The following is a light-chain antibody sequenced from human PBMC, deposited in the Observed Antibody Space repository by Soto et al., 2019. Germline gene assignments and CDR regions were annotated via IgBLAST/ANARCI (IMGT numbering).Light chain of an antibody. Sequence: EIGITQSPATLSVSQGERATVSCRASQSVSSNLAWYQQKPGQAPRLFIYRSSTRATGIPARFSGSGSGTEFTLTISRLQSDDFALYFCQQYNDQPPFGRGTKVDI. CDR2: RSS. CDR1: QSVSSN. V-gene: IGKV3-15*01. J-gene: IGKJ1*01. CDR3: QQYNDQPP.